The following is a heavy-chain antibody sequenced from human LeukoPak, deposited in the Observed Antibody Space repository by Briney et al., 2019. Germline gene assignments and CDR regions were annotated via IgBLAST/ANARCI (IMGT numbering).Heavy chain of an antibody. CDR3: ARVGYCSSTSCYGGWFDP. CDR1: GVSISRGVYS. Sequence: TLSLTCAVSGVSISRGVYSWRWIRQPPGKRREWSVHIYLSGSTYYNPSLKSRVPISVARSKNQFSLKLSSVTAADTAVDYCARVGYCSSTSCYGGWFDPWGQGTLVTVSS. CDR2: IYLSGST. V-gene: IGHV4-30-2*01. D-gene: IGHD2-2*01. J-gene: IGHJ5*02.